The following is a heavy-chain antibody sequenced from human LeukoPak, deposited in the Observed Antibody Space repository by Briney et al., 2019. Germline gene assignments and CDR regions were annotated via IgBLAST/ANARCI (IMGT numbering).Heavy chain of an antibody. CDR2: IYYSGST. CDR3: ARGDGAYCGGDCYWPEAFDI. D-gene: IGHD2-21*02. J-gene: IGHJ3*02. V-gene: IGHV4-61*10. CDR1: GGSISSGSYY. Sequence: PSETLSLTCTVSGGSISSGSYYWSWIRQPAEKGLEWIGYIYYSGSTNYNPSLKSRVTISVDTSKNQFSLKLSSVTAADTAVYYCARGDGAYCGGDCYWPEAFDIWGQGTMVTVSS.